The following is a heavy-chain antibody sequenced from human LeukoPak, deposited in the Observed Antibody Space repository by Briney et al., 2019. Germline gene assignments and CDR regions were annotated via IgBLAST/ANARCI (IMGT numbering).Heavy chain of an antibody. CDR1: GYSFTSYW. CDR2: IYPGDSDT. CDR3: ARHSAAAGPLYYYYYYMDV. V-gene: IGHV5-51*01. Sequence: GESLKISCKGSGYSFTSYWIGWVRQMPGKGLEWMGIIYPGDSDTRYSPSFQGQVTISADKSISTAYLQWSSLKASDTAMYHCARHSAAAGPLYYYYYYMDVWGKGTTVTVSS. J-gene: IGHJ6*03. D-gene: IGHD6-13*01.